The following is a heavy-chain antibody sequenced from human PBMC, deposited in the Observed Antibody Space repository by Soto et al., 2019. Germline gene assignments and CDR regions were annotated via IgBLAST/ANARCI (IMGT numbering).Heavy chain of an antibody. V-gene: IGHV3-33*01. D-gene: IGHD4-17*01. J-gene: IGHJ5*02. CDR3: ARAGGYGDYAWFDP. Sequence: HPGGSLRLSCAASGFTFSSYGMHWVRQAPGKGLEWVAVIWYDGSNKYYADSVKGRFTISRDNSKNTLYLQMNSLRAEDTAVYYCARAGGYGDYAWFDPWGQGTLVTVSS. CDR2: IWYDGSNK. CDR1: GFTFSSYG.